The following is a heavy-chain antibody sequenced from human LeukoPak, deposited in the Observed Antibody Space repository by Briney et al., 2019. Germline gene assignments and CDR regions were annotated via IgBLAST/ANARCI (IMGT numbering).Heavy chain of an antibody. V-gene: IGHV1-18*01. CDR1: GYTFTSYG. Sequence: ASVKVSCKASGYTFTSYGISWVRQAPGQGLEWMGWISAYNGNTNYAQKLQGRVTMTTDTSTSTAYMELRSLRSDDTAVYYCARVGAPQRIAVAGTRGYWGQGTLVTVSS. D-gene: IGHD6-19*01. J-gene: IGHJ4*02. CDR2: ISAYNGNT. CDR3: ARVGAPQRIAVAGTRGY.